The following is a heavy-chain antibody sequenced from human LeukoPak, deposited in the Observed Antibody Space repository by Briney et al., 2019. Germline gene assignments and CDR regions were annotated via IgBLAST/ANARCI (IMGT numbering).Heavy chain of an antibody. CDR1: GYSISSGYY. Sequence: SETLSLTCTVSGYSISSGYYWSWIRQPPGKGLEWIGYIYYSGSTNYNPSLRSRVTISVDTSKNQFSLKLSSVTAADTAVYYCARAGYSSGWGIFDYWGQGTLVTVSS. CDR3: ARAGYSSGWGIFDY. D-gene: IGHD6-19*01. V-gene: IGHV4-61*01. CDR2: IYYSGST. J-gene: IGHJ4*02.